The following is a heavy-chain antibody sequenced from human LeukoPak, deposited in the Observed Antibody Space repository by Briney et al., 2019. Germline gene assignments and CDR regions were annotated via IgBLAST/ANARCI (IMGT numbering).Heavy chain of an antibody. CDR2: IYYRGST. J-gene: IGHJ4*02. Sequence: SETLSLTCTVSGGSISSYYWSWIRQPPGKGLEWIGYIYYRGSTDYNPSLKSRVTISVDTSKNQFSLKLSSVTAADTAVYYCARGVEMATSFDYWGQGTLVTVSS. CDR3: ARGVEMATSFDY. V-gene: IGHV4-59*01. D-gene: IGHD5-24*01. CDR1: GGSISSYY.